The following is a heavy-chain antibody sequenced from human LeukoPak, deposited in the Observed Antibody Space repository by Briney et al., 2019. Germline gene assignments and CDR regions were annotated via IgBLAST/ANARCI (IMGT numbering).Heavy chain of an antibody. CDR1: GGSISSGTHY. D-gene: IGHD3-16*01. V-gene: IGHV4-31*03. CDR2: IYYTGVT. J-gene: IGHJ4*02. Sequence: SETLSLTCTVSGGSISSGTHYYNWIRQHPGKGLEWIGYIYYTGVTSYNPYLKSRVTMSVDTSMNQVSLKLSSLTAADTAVYYCAASSGVTLGRFWGQGTLVTDSS. CDR3: AASSGVTLGRF.